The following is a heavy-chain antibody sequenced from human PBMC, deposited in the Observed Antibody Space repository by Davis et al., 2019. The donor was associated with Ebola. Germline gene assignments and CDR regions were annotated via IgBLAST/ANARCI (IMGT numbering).Heavy chain of an antibody. CDR3: ARGVIAARYGMDV. CDR2: IYSGGST. Sequence: GGSLRLSCAASGFTFSSYAMHWVRQAPGKGLEWVSVIYSGGSTYYADSVKGRFTISRHNSKNTLYLQMNSLRAEDTAVYYCARGVIAARYGMDVWGQGTTVTVSS. D-gene: IGHD6-13*01. V-gene: IGHV3-53*04. CDR1: GFTFSSYA. J-gene: IGHJ6*02.